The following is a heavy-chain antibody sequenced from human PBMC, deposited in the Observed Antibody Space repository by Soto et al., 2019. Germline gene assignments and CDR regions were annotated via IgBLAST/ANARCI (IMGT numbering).Heavy chain of an antibody. J-gene: IGHJ3*02. CDR3: ARWITYYDYIWGSYRQWDAFDI. D-gene: IGHD3-16*02. CDR1: GYTFTSYD. V-gene: IGHV1-8*01. CDR2: MNPNSGNT. Sequence: GASVKVSCKASGYTFTSYDINWVRQATGQGLEWMGWMNPNSGNTGYAQKFQGRVTMTRNTSISTAYMELSSLRSEDTAVYYCARWITYYDYIWGSYRQWDAFDIWGQGTMVTVSS.